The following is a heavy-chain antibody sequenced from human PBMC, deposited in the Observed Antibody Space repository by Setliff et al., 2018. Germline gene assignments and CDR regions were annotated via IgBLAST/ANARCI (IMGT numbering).Heavy chain of an antibody. CDR2: VSTYNGDT. CDR3: ARRPIALAGYRKGAFDI. Sequence: ASVKVSCKASGYSFSFFGITWVRQAPGQGLEWMGWVSTYNGDTNYAQKFRGRVNMTTDISTSAAYMELRTLRSDDTAVYYCARRPIALAGYRKGAFDIWGQGTVVTVSS. CDR1: GYSFSFFG. J-gene: IGHJ3*02. D-gene: IGHD6-19*01. V-gene: IGHV1-18*01.